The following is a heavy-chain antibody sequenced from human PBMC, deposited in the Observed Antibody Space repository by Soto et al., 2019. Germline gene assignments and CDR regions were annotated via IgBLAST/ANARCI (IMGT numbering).Heavy chain of an antibody. CDR3: ARQGMVRAVIGY. Sequence: QVQLQESGPGLVKPSETLSLTCTVSGGSISGYYWSWMRQPPGKGLEWIGYIYNSGSTNYKPSLKSRDTLSVDTSKNQCSLKLSSVTAADTAVYYCARQGMVRAVIGYWGQGTLVTVS. J-gene: IGHJ4*02. V-gene: IGHV4-59*08. CDR1: GGSISGYY. CDR2: IYNSGST. D-gene: IGHD3-10*01.